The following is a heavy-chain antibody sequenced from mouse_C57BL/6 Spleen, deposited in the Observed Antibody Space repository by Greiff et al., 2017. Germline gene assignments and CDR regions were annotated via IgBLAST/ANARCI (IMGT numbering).Heavy chain of an antibody. CDR2: IDPSDSYT. V-gene: IGHV1-59*01. CDR3: ARPYDGYHFDY. CDR1: GYTFTSYW. Sequence: QVQLQQPGAELVRPGTSVKLSCKASGYTFTSYWMHWVKQRPGQGLEWIGVIDPSDSYTNYNQKFKGKATLTVDTSSSTAYMQLSSLTSEDSAVYYCARPYDGYHFDYWGQGTTLTVSS. D-gene: IGHD2-3*01. J-gene: IGHJ2*01.